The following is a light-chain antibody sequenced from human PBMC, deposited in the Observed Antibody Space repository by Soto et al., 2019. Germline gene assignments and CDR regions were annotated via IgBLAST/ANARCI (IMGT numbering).Light chain of an antibody. CDR1: QTISSW. J-gene: IGKJ1*01. CDR2: AAS. Sequence: IRMTQSPSSFSASTGDRVTITCRASQTISSWLAWYQQKPGEAPKLLIYAASSLQSGVPSRFSGSGSGTDFTLTISSLQPEDFATYYCQQSYSTPQTFGQGTKVDI. CDR3: QQSYSTPQT. V-gene: IGKV1-39*01.